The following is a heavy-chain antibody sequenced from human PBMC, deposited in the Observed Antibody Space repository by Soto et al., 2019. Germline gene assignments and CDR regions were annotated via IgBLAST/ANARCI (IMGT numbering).Heavy chain of an antibody. CDR1: GYIFTKYG. CDR3: ARLQLGGDRMLNWFDP. D-gene: IGHD2-21*02. CDR2: INVYNGDR. V-gene: IGHV1-18*01. Sequence: GASVKVSCKAPGYIFTKYGIGWVRQAPGHGLEWMGLINVYNGDRKVAQKFQDRVSMTTDTATDTAYMERKSLRSGDTAVYYCARLQLGGDRMLNWFDPWGQGTLVTVSS. J-gene: IGHJ5*02.